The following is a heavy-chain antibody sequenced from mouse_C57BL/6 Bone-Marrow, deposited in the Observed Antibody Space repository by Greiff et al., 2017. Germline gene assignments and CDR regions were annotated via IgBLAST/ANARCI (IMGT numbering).Heavy chain of an antibody. Sequence: EVHLVESGGGLVQPGESLKLSCESNEYEFPSHDMSWVRKTPEKRLELVAAINSDGGSTYYPDTMERRFIISRDNTKKTLYLQTGSLRSEDTALYDCALMRVTTGFAYWGQGTLVTVSA. V-gene: IGHV5-2*01. CDR3: ALMRVTTGFAY. CDR2: INSDGGST. J-gene: IGHJ3*01. D-gene: IGHD2-2*01. CDR1: EYEFPSHD.